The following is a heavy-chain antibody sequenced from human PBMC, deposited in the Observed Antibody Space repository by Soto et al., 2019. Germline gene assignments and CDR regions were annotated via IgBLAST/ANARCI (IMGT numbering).Heavy chain of an antibody. D-gene: IGHD3-22*01. J-gene: IGHJ4*02. CDR1: GFTFSNAW. Sequence: EVQLVESGGGLVKPGGSVRLSCAASGFTFSNAWMSCVRQDPGKGLEWGGRIKSKSAGGTTEYDAPVKDRFTISRDDSKNKLNMQMNSLKAEDTAGYYHARGDRSSGKIFDSWGQGTLVTVSS. CDR2: IKSKSAGGTT. V-gene: IGHV3-15*01. CDR3: ARGDRSSGKIFDS.